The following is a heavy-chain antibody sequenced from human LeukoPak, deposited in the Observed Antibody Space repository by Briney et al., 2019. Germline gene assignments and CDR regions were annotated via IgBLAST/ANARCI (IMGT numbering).Heavy chain of an antibody. Sequence: SGTLSLTCAVSGYSISSGYYWGWIRQPPGKGLEWIGSIYHSGSTYYNPSLKSRVTISVDTSKNQFSLKLSSVTAADTAVYYCARLDYYDSSGYSYAFDIWGQGTMVTVSS. CDR3: ARLDYYDSSGYSYAFDI. D-gene: IGHD3-22*01. CDR2: IYHSGST. V-gene: IGHV4-38-2*01. CDR1: GYSISSGYY. J-gene: IGHJ3*02.